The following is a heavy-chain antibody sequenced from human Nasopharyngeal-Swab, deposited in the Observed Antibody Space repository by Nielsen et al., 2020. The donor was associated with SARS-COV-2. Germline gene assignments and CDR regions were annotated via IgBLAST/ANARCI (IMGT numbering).Heavy chain of an antibody. CDR2: IWYDGSNK. CDR3: AKGPYSGSYQRPVNWFDP. Sequence: WIRQPPGKGLEWVAVIWYDGSNKYYADSVKGRFTISRDNSKNTLYLQMNSLRAEDTAVYYCAKGPYSGSYQRPVNWFDPWGQGTLVTVSS. V-gene: IGHV3-33*06. D-gene: IGHD1-26*01. J-gene: IGHJ5*02.